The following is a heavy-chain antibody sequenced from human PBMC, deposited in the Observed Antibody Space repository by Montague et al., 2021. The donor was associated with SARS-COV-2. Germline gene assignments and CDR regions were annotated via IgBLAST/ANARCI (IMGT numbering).Heavy chain of an antibody. CDR1: GHPINTSPYY. V-gene: IGHV4-39*01. Sequence: SETLSLTCSVSGHPINTSPYYWAWLRQPPGKAQEWIGNILYNDKTYYNPFLQSRVKMSVDTSKNQFSLKLSSVTAADTAVYYCASLTLGYCSSTSCYSDWFDPWGQGTLVTVSS. CDR2: ILYNDKT. D-gene: IGHD2-2*02. J-gene: IGHJ5*02. CDR3: ASLTLGYCSSTSCYSDWFDP.